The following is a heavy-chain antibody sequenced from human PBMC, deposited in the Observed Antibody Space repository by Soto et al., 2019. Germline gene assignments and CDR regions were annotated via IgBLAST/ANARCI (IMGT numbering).Heavy chain of an antibody. V-gene: IGHV4-59*01. CDR1: GGSISPYY. D-gene: IGHD3-22*01. J-gene: IGHJ6*02. CDR2: IYYSGNT. CDR3: ARDWHYYDSSGYPRVYGMDI. Sequence: ETLSLTCTVSGGSISPYYWSWIRQPPGKGLEWIGYIYYSGNTEYNPSLKSRVTISVDTSKNQFSLKLSSVTAADTAVYYCARDWHYYDSSGYPRVYGMDIWGQGTTVTVS.